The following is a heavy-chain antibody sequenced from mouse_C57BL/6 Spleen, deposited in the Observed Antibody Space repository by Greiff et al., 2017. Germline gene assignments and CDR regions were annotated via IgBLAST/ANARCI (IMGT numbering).Heavy chain of an antibody. D-gene: IGHD1-1*02. CDR1: GYSFTGYF. Sequence: VQLQQSGPELVKPGASVKISCTASGYSFTGYFMNWVKQSPGKSLEWIGRINPYNGDTFYNQKFKGKATLTVDKSSSTAHMELLSLTSEDVAVYYCARRWDYARDYWGQGTSVTVSS. CDR3: ARRWDYARDY. CDR2: INPYNGDT. V-gene: IGHV1-37*01. J-gene: IGHJ4*01.